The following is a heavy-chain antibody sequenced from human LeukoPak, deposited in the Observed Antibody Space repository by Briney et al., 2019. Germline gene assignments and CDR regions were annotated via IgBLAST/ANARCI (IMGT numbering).Heavy chain of an antibody. CDR2: ICHSGTT. CDR3: ARPPDSSDYGAAFDF. CDR1: GFTVSSNY. J-gene: IGHJ4*02. D-gene: IGHD4-17*01. V-gene: IGHV4-38-2*01. Sequence: GSLRLSCAASGFTVSSNYMSWIRQPPGKGLEWIGSICHSGTTYYNPSLKSRVTISVDTSKNQFSLKLSSVTAADTAVYYCARPPDSSDYGAAFDFWGQGTLVTVSS.